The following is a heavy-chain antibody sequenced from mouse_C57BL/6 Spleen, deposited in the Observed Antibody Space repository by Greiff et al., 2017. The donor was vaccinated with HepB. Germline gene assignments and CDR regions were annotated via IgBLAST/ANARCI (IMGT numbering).Heavy chain of an antibody. V-gene: IGHV1-9*01. CDR1: GYTFTGYW. CDR2: IYPGSGST. Sequence: QVQLQQSGAELMKPGASVKLSCKATGYTFTGYWIEWVKQRPGHGLEWIGDIYPGSGSTNYNEKFKSKATLTVDTSSSTAYMQLSSLTSEDSAVYYCARDDYYDPLAYWGKGTLVTVSA. J-gene: IGHJ3*01. D-gene: IGHD2-4*01. CDR3: ARDDYYDPLAY.